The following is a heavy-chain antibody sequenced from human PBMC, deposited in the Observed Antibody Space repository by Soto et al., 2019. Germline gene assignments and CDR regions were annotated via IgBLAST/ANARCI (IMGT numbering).Heavy chain of an antibody. D-gene: IGHD2-15*01. Sequence: ASVKVSCKASGYTFTTYYMHWVRQAPGQGLEWMGWINPNSGGTNYAQKFQGWVTMTRDTSISTAYMELSRLRSDDTAVYYCARDIHLGYCSGGSCYPSYYFDYWGQGTLVTVSS. J-gene: IGHJ4*02. CDR3: ARDIHLGYCSGGSCYPSYYFDY. CDR2: INPNSGGT. V-gene: IGHV1-2*04. CDR1: GYTFTTYY.